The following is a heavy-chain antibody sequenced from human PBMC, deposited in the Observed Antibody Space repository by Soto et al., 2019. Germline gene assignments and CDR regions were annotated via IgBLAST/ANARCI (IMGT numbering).Heavy chain of an antibody. CDR2: ISFDGTKK. J-gene: IGHJ6*02. CDR1: GFTFNIYA. CDR3: AREDDYGYRYINYGLAV. Sequence: GGSLRLSCAASGFTFNIYALHWVRQAPGKGLEWVAVISFDGTKKYYSDSVKGRFTISRDNLKNTLYLQMNDLRVEDAALYFCAREDDYGYRYINYGLAVWGQGTTVTVS. D-gene: IGHD4-17*01. V-gene: IGHV3-30-3*01.